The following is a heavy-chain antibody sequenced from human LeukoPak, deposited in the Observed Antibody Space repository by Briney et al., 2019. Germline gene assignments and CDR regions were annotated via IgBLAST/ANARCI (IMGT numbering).Heavy chain of an antibody. J-gene: IGHJ4*02. CDR3: AKGGAVYYFDY. Sequence: GGSLRLSCAASGFTFSSYGMHWVRQAPGKGLEWVAVISYDGSNKYYADSVKGRFTISRDNSKNTLYLQMISLRAEDTAVYYCAKGGAVYYFDYWGQGTLVTV. CDR2: ISYDGSNK. CDR1: GFTFSSYG. V-gene: IGHV3-30*18. D-gene: IGHD1-26*01.